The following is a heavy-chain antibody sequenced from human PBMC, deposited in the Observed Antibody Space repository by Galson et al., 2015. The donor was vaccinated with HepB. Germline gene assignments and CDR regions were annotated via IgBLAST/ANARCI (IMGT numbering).Heavy chain of an antibody. CDR3: ARVPFNDIVAFDY. CDR1: GASLNSRSYY. CDR2: FFYTGSA. V-gene: IGHV4-39*07. Sequence: SETLSLTCSVHGASLNSRSYYWGWIRQPPGKALEWIGSFFYTGSAYYNPSLKSRVAMSVDTSKNQFSLRLSSVTAADTAVYFCARVPFNDIVAFDYWGQGALVSASS. J-gene: IGHJ4*02. D-gene: IGHD5-12*01.